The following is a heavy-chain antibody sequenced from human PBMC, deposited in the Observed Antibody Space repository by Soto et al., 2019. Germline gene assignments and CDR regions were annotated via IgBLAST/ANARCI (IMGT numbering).Heavy chain of an antibody. J-gene: IGHJ3*02. Sequence: SVKVSCKSSGGTFSSDAISWVRQAPGQGLEWLGGIIPIFGTANYAQKFQGRVTITADESTSTAYMELSSLRSEDTAVYYCARARVTMIVVGGGGAFDIWGQGTMVTVSS. CDR1: GGTFSSDA. CDR2: IIPIFGTA. CDR3: ARARVTMIVVGGGGAFDI. D-gene: IGHD3-22*01. V-gene: IGHV1-69*13.